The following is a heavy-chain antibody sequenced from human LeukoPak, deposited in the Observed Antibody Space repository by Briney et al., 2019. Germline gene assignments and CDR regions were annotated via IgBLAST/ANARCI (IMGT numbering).Heavy chain of an antibody. CDR1: GFTFSSYG. CDR2: ISYDGSNK. Sequence: GGSLRLSCAASGFTFSSYGMHWVRQAPGKGLEWVAVISYDGSNKYYADSVKGRFTISRDNSKNALYLQMNSLRAEDTAVYYCAKITEWLSPYYYGMDVWGQGTTVTVSS. J-gene: IGHJ6*02. D-gene: IGHD3-3*01. CDR3: AKITEWLSPYYYGMDV. V-gene: IGHV3-30*18.